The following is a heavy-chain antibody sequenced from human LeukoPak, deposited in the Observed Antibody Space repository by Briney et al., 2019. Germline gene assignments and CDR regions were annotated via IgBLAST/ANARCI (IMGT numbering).Heavy chain of an antibody. CDR1: GFTFSSYW. D-gene: IGHD3-3*01. V-gene: IGHV3-74*01. Sequence: GGSLRLSCAASGFTFSSYWMHWVRQAPGKGLVWVSRINSDGSSTSYADSVKGRFTISRDNSKNTLYLQMNSLRAEDTAVYYCAKDDNYTRFLSWGQGTLVTVSS. CDR3: AKDDNYTRFLS. CDR2: INSDGSST. J-gene: IGHJ5*02.